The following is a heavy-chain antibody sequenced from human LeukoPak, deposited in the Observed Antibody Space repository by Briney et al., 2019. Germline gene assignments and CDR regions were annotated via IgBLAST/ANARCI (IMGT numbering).Heavy chain of an antibody. CDR1: GFTFSSYW. CDR2: IKQDGSEK. V-gene: IGHV3-7*01. CDR3: XXXXXDYGDYFFDY. Sequence: GGSLRLSCAASGFTFSSYWMSWVRQAPGKGLEWVANIKQDGSEKYYVDSVKGRFTISRDNAKNSLYLQMNSLRAEDTAVYYXXXXXXDYGDYFFDYWGQGTLVTVSS. D-gene: IGHD4-17*01. J-gene: IGHJ4*02.